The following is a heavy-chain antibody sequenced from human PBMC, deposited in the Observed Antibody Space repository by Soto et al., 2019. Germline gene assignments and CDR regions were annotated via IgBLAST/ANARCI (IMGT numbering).Heavy chain of an antibody. D-gene: IGHD6-19*01. CDR2: ISSSSSYI. V-gene: IGHV3-21*01. CDR1: GFTFSSNS. J-gene: IGHJ5*02. CDR3: ARDSSGWYQNWFDP. Sequence: GGSLRLSCAASGFTFSSNSMNWVRQAPGKGLEWVSSISSSSSYIYYADSVKGRFTISRDNAKNSLYLQMNSLRAEDTAVYYCARDSSGWYQNWFDPWGQGTLVTVSS.